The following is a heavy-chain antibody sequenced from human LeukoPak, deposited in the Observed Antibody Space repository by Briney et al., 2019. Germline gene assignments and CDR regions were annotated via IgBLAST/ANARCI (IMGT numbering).Heavy chain of an antibody. V-gene: IGHV3-23*01. Sequence: GGSLRLSCAASGFTFSNDVMNWVRQAPGKGLEWVSGIRGDGGSYYAASVKGRFTISRDNSKNTLYLQMNSLRAEDTAVYYCAKKFSSGPFDYWGQGTLVTVSS. J-gene: IGHJ4*02. CDR2: IRGDGGS. CDR3: AKKFSSGPFDY. CDR1: GFTFSNDV. D-gene: IGHD6-19*01.